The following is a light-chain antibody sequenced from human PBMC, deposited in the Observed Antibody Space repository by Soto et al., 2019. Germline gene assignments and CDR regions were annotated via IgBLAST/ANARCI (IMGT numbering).Light chain of an antibody. Sequence: EIVMTQSPATLSVAPGERATVSCRASQSVRSNLAWYQQKPGQAPMLLIYGASTRATGIPARFSGSGSGTEFTLTISSLQSEDFAVYYCQQYNNWPPITFGQGTRLEIK. CDR2: GAS. CDR1: QSVRSN. CDR3: QQYNNWPPIT. J-gene: IGKJ5*01. V-gene: IGKV3-15*01.